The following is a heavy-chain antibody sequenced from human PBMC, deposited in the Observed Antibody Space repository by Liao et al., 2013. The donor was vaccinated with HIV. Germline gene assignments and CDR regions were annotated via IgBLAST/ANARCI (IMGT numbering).Heavy chain of an antibody. D-gene: IGHD6-13*01. CDR1: GGSISSYY. V-gene: IGHV4-4*07. CDR2: IYTSGST. Sequence: QVQLQESGPGLVKPSETLSLTCTVSGGSISSYYWSWIRQPAGKGLEWIGRIYTSGSTNYNPSLKSRVTISVDTSKKQFSLKLSSVTAADTAVYYCARGRRYISSWYGAIDYWGQGTLVTVSS. CDR3: ARGRRYISSWYGAIDY. J-gene: IGHJ4*02.